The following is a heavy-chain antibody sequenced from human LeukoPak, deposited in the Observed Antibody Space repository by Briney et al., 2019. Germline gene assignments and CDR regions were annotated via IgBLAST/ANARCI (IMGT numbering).Heavy chain of an antibody. CDR2: INAGNGNT. V-gene: IGHV1-3*01. D-gene: IGHD6-13*01. J-gene: IGHJ4*02. CDR3: ARDPNSSSWYEDY. CDR1: GYTFTSYA. Sequence: ASVKVPCKASGYTFTSYAMHWVRQAPGQRLEWMGWINAGNGNTKYSQKFQGRVTITRDTSASTAYMELSSLRSEDTAVYYCARDPNSSSWYEDYWGQGTLVTVSS.